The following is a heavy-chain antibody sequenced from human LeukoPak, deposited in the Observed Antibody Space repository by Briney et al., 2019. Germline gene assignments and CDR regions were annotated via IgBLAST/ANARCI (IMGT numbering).Heavy chain of an antibody. V-gene: IGHV4-34*01. CDR3: ARIAAAGYYYYYMDV. Sequence: SETLSLTCVVYGGSFSGYYWSWIRQPPGKGLEWIGEINHSGSTNYNPSLKSRVTISVDTSKNQFSLKLSSVTAADTAVYYCARIAAAGYYYYYMDVWGKGTTVTVSS. CDR2: INHSGST. D-gene: IGHD6-13*01. J-gene: IGHJ6*03. CDR1: GGSFSGYY.